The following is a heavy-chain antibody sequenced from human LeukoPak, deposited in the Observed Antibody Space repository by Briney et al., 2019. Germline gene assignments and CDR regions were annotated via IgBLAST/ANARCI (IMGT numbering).Heavy chain of an antibody. V-gene: IGHV4-39*01. D-gene: IGHD6-13*01. CDR3: ARQVRRIAEPGEIDY. CDR2: IYYSGST. Sequence: KPSETLSLTCTVSGGSISSSSYYWGWIRQPPGKGLEWIGSIYYSGSTYYNPSLKSRITISVDTPKNQFSLKLSSVTAADTAVYYCARQVRRIAEPGEIDYWGQGTLVTVSS. J-gene: IGHJ4*02. CDR1: GGSISSSSYY.